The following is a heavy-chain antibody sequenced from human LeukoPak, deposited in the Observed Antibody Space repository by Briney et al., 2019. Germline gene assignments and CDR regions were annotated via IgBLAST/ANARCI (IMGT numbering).Heavy chain of an antibody. J-gene: IGHJ4*02. CDR3: ARLTVTVPFDY. CDR1: GGSISSYY. D-gene: IGHD4-17*01. Sequence: PSETLSLTCTVSGGSISSYYWSWIRQPPGKGLEWIGYIYYSGSTNYNPSLKSRVTISVDTSKNQFSLKLSSVTAADTAVYYCARLTVTVPFDYWGQGTLVTVSS. CDR2: IYYSGST. V-gene: IGHV4-59*12.